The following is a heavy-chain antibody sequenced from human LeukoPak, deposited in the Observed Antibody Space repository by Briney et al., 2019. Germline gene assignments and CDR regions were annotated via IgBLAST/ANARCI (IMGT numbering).Heavy chain of an antibody. D-gene: IGHD1-1*01. CDR2: IIPIFGTA. V-gene: IGHV1-69*05. CDR3: ARDATGPPARY. J-gene: IGHJ4*02. CDR1: GGTFSSYS. Sequence: ASVKVSCKASGGTFSSYSISWVRQAPGQGLEWMGGIIPIFGTANYAQKFQVKVTITTDESTSTAHMELSSLRSEDTPVYYCARDATGPPARYWGQGTLVTVSS.